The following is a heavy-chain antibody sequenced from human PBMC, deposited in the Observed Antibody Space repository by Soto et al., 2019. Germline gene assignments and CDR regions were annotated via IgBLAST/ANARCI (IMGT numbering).Heavy chain of an antibody. CDR3: ARGSGIVALPGELEDVNDDY. D-gene: IGHD1-1*01. Sequence: QVQLQQWGAGLVKPSETLSLSCAVYGQSFSGHSWAWIRQPPGKGLEWMGEINESGSTYYNPSLNSRVTTSTDTSKNQFSLKLSSVSAADTAAYFCARGSGIVALPGELEDVNDDYWGQGTLVNVSS. CDR2: INESGST. J-gene: IGHJ4*02. V-gene: IGHV4-34*01. CDR1: GQSFSGHS.